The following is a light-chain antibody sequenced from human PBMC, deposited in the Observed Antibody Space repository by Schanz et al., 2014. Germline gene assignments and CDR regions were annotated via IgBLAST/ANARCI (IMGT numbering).Light chain of an antibody. CDR3: SSYAGANTLV. Sequence: QSALTQPASVSGSPGQSITISCTGTSSDVGTYSFISWYQHHPGKAPKLMIYEDTKRPSGVPDRFSGSKSGNTASLTVSGLQAEDEADYYCSSYAGANTLVFGGGTKLTVL. V-gene: IGLV2-23*01. CDR2: EDT. J-gene: IGLJ2*01. CDR1: SSDVGTYSF.